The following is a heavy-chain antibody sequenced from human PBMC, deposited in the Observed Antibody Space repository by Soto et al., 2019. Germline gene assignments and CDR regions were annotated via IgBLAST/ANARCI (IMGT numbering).Heavy chain of an antibody. V-gene: IGHV4-4*02. D-gene: IGHD3-10*01. Sequence: QVQLQESGPGLVKPSGTLSLTCVVSGVSINTSSWWTWVRQPPGKGLEWIAEIHHSGSTNYSPSLKSRDVTSIDKPKNQFSLKMNSVTAAETDMYYCATGNAYYYGSGGMWDQWCQGALVTVSS. CDR3: ATGNAYYYGSGGMWDQ. CDR1: GVSINTSSW. J-gene: IGHJ4*02. CDR2: IHHSGST.